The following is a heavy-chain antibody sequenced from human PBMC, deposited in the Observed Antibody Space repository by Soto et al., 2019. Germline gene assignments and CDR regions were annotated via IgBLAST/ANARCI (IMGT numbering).Heavy chain of an antibody. CDR2: ISYGGDNK. CDR1: GFIFSDYA. Sequence: VGSLRLSCAASGFIFSDYAMHWARQAPGKGLEWVAVISYGGDNKYYADSVRGRFAISRDNLKNTLDLQMNSLNPEDTAVYHCAKARHSTSWYGLEADFWGQGTLVTVSS. CDR3: AKARHSTSWYGLEADF. J-gene: IGHJ4*02. D-gene: IGHD6-13*01. V-gene: IGHV3-30*09.